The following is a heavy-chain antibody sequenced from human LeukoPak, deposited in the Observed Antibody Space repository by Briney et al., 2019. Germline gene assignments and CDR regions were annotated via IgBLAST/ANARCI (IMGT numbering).Heavy chain of an antibody. CDR2: IKQDGSEK. CDR1: GFTFSTYW. J-gene: IGHJ4*02. D-gene: IGHD3-22*01. V-gene: IGHV3-7*03. Sequence: PGGSLRLSCAASGFTFSTYWMCWGRPAPVPGLEWVANIKQDGSEKYYVDSVKGRFTISRDNAKNSVYLQMNSLRVEDTAFYYCAKDRFFYDSGSKTNWGQGTLVTVSS. CDR3: AKDRFFYDSGSKTN.